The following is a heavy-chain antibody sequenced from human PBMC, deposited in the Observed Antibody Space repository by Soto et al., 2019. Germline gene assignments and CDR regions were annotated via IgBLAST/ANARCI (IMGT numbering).Heavy chain of an antibody. D-gene: IGHD2-15*01. Sequence: QLQLQESGPGLVTPSETLSLTCTVSGGSISSSSYYWAWIRQPPGKGLEWIGSINYSGTTYYIASLKSRVTISIDPSKNPFSLRLNSVTAADTAVYYCARLVACSGGSCRFDPWGQGTLVTVSS. CDR1: GGSISSSSYY. V-gene: IGHV4-39*01. CDR2: INYSGTT. J-gene: IGHJ5*02. CDR3: ARLVACSGGSCRFDP.